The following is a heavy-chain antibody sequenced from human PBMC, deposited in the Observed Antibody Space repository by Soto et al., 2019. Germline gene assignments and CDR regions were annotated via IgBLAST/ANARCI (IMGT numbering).Heavy chain of an antibody. D-gene: IGHD2-21*02. Sequence: GGSLKLSCVASGFSFSNYAMHWVRQAPGKGLEWVAVIWYDGSNKYYRDSVKGRFTISRDNSKNTLSLQMNSLRAEDTAVYYCAREYCGGDCYNDYXGRGTLVTVSS. CDR3: AREYCGGDCYNDY. J-gene: IGHJ4*02. V-gene: IGHV3-33*01. CDR1: GFSFSNYA. CDR2: IWYDGSNK.